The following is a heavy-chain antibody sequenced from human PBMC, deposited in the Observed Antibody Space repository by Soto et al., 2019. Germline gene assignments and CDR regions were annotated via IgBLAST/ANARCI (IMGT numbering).Heavy chain of an antibody. CDR3: ARADSSVSFDY. D-gene: IGHD3-22*01. Sequence: SCAASGFTFSSYAMHWVRQAPGKGLEWVAVISYDGSNKYYADSVKGRFTISRDNSKNTLYLQMNSLRAEDTAVYYCARADSSVSFDYWGQGTLVTVSS. J-gene: IGHJ4*02. CDR1: GFTFSSYA. CDR2: ISYDGSNK. V-gene: IGHV3-30-3*01.